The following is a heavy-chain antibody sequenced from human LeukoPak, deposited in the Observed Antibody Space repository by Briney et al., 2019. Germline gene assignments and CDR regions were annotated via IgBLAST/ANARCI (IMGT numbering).Heavy chain of an antibody. CDR3: ARERTGIPNYYYYGMDV. J-gene: IGHJ6*02. CDR2: ISYDGSDR. Sequence: PGGSLRLSCTASGFTFSNYAIHWVRHTGGKGLEWVAVISYDGSDRNYADSVKGRFTISRDNSKNTLYLQMNSLRAEDTAVYYCARERTGIPNYYYYGMDVWGQGTTVTVSS. CDR1: GFTFSNYA. V-gene: IGHV3-30*04. D-gene: IGHD5-18*01.